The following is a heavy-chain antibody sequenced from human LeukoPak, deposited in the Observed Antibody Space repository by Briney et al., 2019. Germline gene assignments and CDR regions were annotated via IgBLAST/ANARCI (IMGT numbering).Heavy chain of an antibody. V-gene: IGHV3-15*01. CDR1: GFTFSNAW. D-gene: IGHD3/OR15-3a*01. CDR3: TSIYGQLGNAFDI. CDR2: IKSKTDGGTT. Sequence: GGSLRLSCAASGFTFSNAWMSWVRQAPGKGLEWVGRIKSKTDGGTTDYAAPVKGRFTISRDDSKNTLYLQMNSLKTEDTAVYYCTSIYGQLGNAFDIWGQGTMVTVSS. J-gene: IGHJ3*02.